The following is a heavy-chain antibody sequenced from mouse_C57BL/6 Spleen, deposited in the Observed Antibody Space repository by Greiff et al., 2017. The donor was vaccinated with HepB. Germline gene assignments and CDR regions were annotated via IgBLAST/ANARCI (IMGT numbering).Heavy chain of an antibody. CDR2: IYPRDGST. Sequence: QVQLQQSDAELVKPGASVKISCKVSGYTFTDHTIHWMKQRPEQGLEWIGYIYPRDGSTKYNEKFKGKATLTADKSSSTAYMQLNSLTSEDSAVYFCAKSSDYDYDGYAMDYWGQGTSVTVSS. V-gene: IGHV1-78*01. D-gene: IGHD2-4*01. CDR3: AKSSDYDYDGYAMDY. J-gene: IGHJ4*01. CDR1: GYTFTDHT.